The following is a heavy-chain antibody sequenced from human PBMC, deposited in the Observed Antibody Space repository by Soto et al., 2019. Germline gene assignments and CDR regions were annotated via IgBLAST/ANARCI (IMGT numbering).Heavy chain of an antibody. CDR1: GFTFSSYA. CDR2: ISYDGSNK. CDR3: ASRSSGWYALSYYYYGIDV. J-gene: IGHJ6*02. V-gene: IGHV3-30-3*01. D-gene: IGHD6-19*01. Sequence: QVQLVESGGGVVQPGRSLRLSCAASGFTFSSYAMHWVRQAPGKGLEWVAVISYDGSNKYYADSVKGRFTISRDNSKNTLYLQMNSLRAEDTAVYYCASRSSGWYALSYYYYGIDVWGQGTTVTVSS.